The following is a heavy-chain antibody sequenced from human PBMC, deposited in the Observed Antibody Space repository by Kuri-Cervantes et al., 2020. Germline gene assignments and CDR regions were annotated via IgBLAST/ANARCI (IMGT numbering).Heavy chain of an antibody. CDR1: GFTFDDYA. CDR2: ISWNSGSI. Sequence: GGSLRLSCAASGFTFDDYAMHWVRQAPGKGLEWVSGISWNSGSIGYADSVKGRFTISRDNAKNSLYLQMNSLRAEDTAVYYCARGGSGNYDILTGYYRASPPFDYWGQGTLVTVSS. D-gene: IGHD3-9*01. CDR3: ARGGSGNYDILTGYYRASPPFDY. J-gene: IGHJ4*02. V-gene: IGHV3-9*01.